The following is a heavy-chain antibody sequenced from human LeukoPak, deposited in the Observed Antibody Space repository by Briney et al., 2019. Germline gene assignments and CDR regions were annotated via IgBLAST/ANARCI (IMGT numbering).Heavy chain of an antibody. V-gene: IGHV1-24*01. CDR3: ATTGSGNYYYYYMDV. Sequence: GASVKVSCKASGYTLTELSMHWVRQAPGKGLEWMGGFDPEDGETIYAQKFQGRVTTTEDTSTDTAYMELSSLRSEDTAVYYCATTGSGNYYYYYMDVWGKGTTVTVSS. D-gene: IGHD3-10*01. CDR2: FDPEDGET. CDR1: GYTLTELS. J-gene: IGHJ6*03.